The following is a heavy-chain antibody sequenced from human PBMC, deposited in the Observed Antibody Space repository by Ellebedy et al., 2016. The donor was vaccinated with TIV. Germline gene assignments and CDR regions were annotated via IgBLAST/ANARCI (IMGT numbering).Heavy chain of an antibody. CDR1: GYTYATYV. CDR2: INVDNGDT. D-gene: IGHD3-10*01. J-gene: IGHJ4*02. V-gene: IGHV1-3*01. Sequence: AASVKVSCKASGYTYATYVFHWVRQAPGQRLEWMGWINVDNGDTRYSEKFKGRVTIAKDTSASTSYMELTSLMSEDTGVYFCVCHRFASGNPPGGYWGQGALVTVSS. CDR3: VCHRFASGNPPGGY.